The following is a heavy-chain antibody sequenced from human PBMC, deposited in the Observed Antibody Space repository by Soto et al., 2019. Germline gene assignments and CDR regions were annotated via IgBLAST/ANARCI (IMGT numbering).Heavy chain of an antibody. CDR2: ITSSSSSI. CDR3: ASHYGDNGWFDP. CDR1: GFTFSAYN. D-gene: IGHD4-17*01. V-gene: IGHV3-21*06. Sequence: GGSLRLSCAASGFTFSAYNMNWVRQPPGKGLEWVSSITSSSSSIYYADSLKGRFTISRDNAKNSLYLQMNSLRAEDTAVYYCASHYGDNGWFDPWGQGTLVTVSS. J-gene: IGHJ5*02.